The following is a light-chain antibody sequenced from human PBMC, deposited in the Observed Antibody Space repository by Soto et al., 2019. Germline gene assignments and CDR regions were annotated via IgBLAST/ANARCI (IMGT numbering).Light chain of an antibody. Sequence: EIVLTQSPGTLSLSPGERATLSCRASQSVSSSYLAWYQQKPGQAPRLLIYGASSRATGIPDRFSGSGSGTHFPLPISTLEPEDFPVYYCHQYCWSPPYTFGQGTKLHIK. V-gene: IGKV3-20*01. CDR1: QSVSSSY. J-gene: IGKJ2*01. CDR3: HQYCWSPPYT. CDR2: GAS.